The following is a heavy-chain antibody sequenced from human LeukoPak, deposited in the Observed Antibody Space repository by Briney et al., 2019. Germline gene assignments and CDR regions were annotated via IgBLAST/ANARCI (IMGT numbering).Heavy chain of an antibody. D-gene: IGHD3-22*01. CDR3: ARFSLYDNSGYYSWLFDF. V-gene: IGHV3-7*01. J-gene: IGHJ4*02. CDR1: GFTFSTSW. CDR2: IQQDGSAK. Sequence: GGSLRLSCAASGFTFSTSWMSWVRQAPGKGLEWVANIQQDGSAKYYVDSVKGRFTITRDNAKNSLYLQMNSLRAEDTAVYYCARFSLYDNSGYYSWLFDFWGQGTLVTVSS.